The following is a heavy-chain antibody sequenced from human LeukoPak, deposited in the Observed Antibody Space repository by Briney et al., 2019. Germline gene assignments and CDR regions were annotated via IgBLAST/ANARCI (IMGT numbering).Heavy chain of an antibody. CDR2: MNPNSGNT. CDR3: ARVGSSWRDYYYYYYGMDV. V-gene: IGHV1-8*01. D-gene: IGHD6-13*01. CDR1: GYTFTSYD. J-gene: IGHJ6*02. Sequence: ASVKVSCKASGYTFTSYDINWVRQATGQGLEWMGWMNPNSGNTGYAQKFQGRVTMTRNTSISTAYMELSSPRSEDTAVYYCARVGSSWRDYYYYYYGMDVWGQGTTVTVSS.